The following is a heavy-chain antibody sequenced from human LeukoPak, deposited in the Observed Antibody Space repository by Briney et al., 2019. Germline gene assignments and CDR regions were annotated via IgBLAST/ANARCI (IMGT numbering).Heavy chain of an antibody. D-gene: IGHD3-10*01. V-gene: IGHV3-30*18. CDR1: GFTFSSYG. CDR2: ISYDGSNK. J-gene: IGHJ4*02. Sequence: GRSLRLSCAASGFTFSSYGMHWVRQAPGKRLEGVAVISYDGSNKYYADSVKGRFTISRDNSKNTLYLQMNSLRAEDTAVYYCAKDDYYGSGSYEGYYFDYWGQGTLVTVSS. CDR3: AKDDYYGSGSYEGYYFDY.